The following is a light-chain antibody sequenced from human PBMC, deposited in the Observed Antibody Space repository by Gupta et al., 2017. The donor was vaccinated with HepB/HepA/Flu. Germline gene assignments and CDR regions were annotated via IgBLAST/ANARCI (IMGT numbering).Light chain of an antibody. CDR2: AAS. V-gene: IGKV1-39*01. J-gene: IGKJ1*01. CDR1: QSISTY. CDR3: QHSYSLWT. Sequence: DIQMSHTPSSLSASVADRDTITRRDSQSISTYVNWYQGKPGKAPNLLIYAASPLQSGVPSRCSGSVSGTYFTLTIGGLQQEDFANYYWQHSYSLWTFGQGTKVEIK.